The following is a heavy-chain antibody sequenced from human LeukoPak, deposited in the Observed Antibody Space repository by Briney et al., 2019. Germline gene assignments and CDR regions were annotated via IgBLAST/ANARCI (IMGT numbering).Heavy chain of an antibody. V-gene: IGHV3-33*01. CDR3: ARRADDAFDI. CDR2: IWYDGSNR. CDR1: AFSFSSYA. Sequence: GGSLRLSCAASAFSFSSYAMHWVRQAPGKGLEWVALIWYDGSNRYYADSVKGRFTISRDNSKNTLYLQMSSLRAEDTAVYYCARRADDAFDIWGEGAMVTVAS. J-gene: IGHJ3*02.